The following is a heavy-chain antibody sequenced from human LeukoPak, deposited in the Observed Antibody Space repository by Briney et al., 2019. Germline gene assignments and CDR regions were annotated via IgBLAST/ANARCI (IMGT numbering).Heavy chain of an antibody. J-gene: IGHJ6*04. CDR1: GGSISSSNW. CDR3: ARDRKLGLLFRHYYGMDV. CDR2: IYHSGST. D-gene: IGHD3-3*01. V-gene: IGHV4-4*02. Sequence: SGTLSLTCAVPGGSISSSNWWSWVRQPPGKGLEWIGEIYHSGSTNYNPSLKSRVTISVDKSKNQFSLKLSSVTAADTAVYYCARDRKLGLLFRHYYGMDVWGKGTTVTVSS.